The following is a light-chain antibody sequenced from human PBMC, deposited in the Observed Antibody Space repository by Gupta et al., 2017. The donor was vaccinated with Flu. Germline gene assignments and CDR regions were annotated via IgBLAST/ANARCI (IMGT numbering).Light chain of an antibody. CDR2: AAS. CDR1: QGISSY. V-gene: IGKV1-8*01. J-gene: IGKJ1*01. CDR3: QHKDSSPWT. Sequence: AIRMTQSPSSLSASTGDRVTITWRASQGISSYLAWYQQKPGKAPKLLIYAASTVKSGVPSRFSGSGSGTDFTLTISGRQSEDFANYYCQHKDSSPWTFGQGTKVEIK.